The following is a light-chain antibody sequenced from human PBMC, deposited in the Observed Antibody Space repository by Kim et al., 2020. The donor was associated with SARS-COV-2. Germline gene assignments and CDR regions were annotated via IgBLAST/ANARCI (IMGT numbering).Light chain of an antibody. CDR3: QQYNNLQAIT. CDR2: DAS. CDR1: QDIRKC. V-gene: IGKV1-33*01. J-gene: IGKJ5*01. Sequence: SVGDSVTITCQASQDIRKCLNWYQHKPGKAPELLISDASTLRTGVPSRFSGSASGTHFTFTISNLQPEDIATYYCQQYNNLQAITFGQGTRLEIK.